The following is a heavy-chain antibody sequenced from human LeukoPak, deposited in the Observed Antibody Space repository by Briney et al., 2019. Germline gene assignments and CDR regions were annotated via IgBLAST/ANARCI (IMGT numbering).Heavy chain of an antibody. CDR3: VIVATHQPDY. V-gene: IGHV1-69*05. D-gene: IGHD5-12*01. CDR2: IIPIFGTA. Sequence: ASVKVSCKASGYTFTSYYMHWERQAPGQGLEWMGGIIPIFGTANYAQKFQGRVTITTDESTSTAYMELSSLRSEDTAVYYCVIVATHQPDYWGQGTLVTVSS. CDR1: GYTFTSYY. J-gene: IGHJ4*02.